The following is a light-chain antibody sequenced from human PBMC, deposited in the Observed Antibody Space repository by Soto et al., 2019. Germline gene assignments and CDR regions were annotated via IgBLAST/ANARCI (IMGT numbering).Light chain of an antibody. J-gene: IGKJ5*01. CDR2: DAS. V-gene: IGKV3-20*01. CDR3: QYYGSSHSNT. Sequence: ETVLTPSPGTLSLSPGERATLSCRASQSVTSNYLAWYQQKPGQAPRLLIYDASSKATGTPDRFSGSGSGTDFTLTISRLEPEDFAVYYCQYYGSSHSNTFGQGTRLEIK. CDR1: QSVTSNY.